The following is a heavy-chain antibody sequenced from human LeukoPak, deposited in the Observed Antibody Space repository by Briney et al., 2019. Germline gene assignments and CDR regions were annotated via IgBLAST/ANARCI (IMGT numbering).Heavy chain of an antibody. J-gene: IGHJ4*02. V-gene: IGHV3-23*01. CDR2: ISGSGGST. D-gene: IGHD5/OR15-5a*01. CDR1: GFNLLNYG. Sequence: GGSLRLSCAVSGFNLLNYGMSWVRQAPGKGLEWVSAISGSGGSTYYADSVKGRFTISRDNSKNALYLQMNSLRAEDTAVYYCAKSRVSDYFDYWGQGTLVTVSS. CDR3: AKSRVSDYFDY.